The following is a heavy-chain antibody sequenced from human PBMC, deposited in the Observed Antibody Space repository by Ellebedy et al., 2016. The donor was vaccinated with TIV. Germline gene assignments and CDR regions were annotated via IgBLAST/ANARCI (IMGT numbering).Heavy chain of an antibody. CDR2: ISAGSDTT. CDR1: GFSFNTFF. CDR3: RQGHYADY. V-gene: IGHV3-23*01. Sequence: GGSLRLXXAASGFSFNTFFMSWVRHSPWWGLEWVSTISAGSDTTRFADSVKGRFTISRDNSKNTVYLRMNDLRAEDTAVYYCRQGHYADYWGQGTLVTVSS. J-gene: IGHJ4*02.